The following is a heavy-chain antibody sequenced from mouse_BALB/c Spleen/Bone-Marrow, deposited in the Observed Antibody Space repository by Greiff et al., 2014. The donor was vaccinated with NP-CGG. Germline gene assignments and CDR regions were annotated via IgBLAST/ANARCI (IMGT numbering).Heavy chain of an antibody. V-gene: IGHV14-3*02. J-gene: IGHJ3*01. Sequence: VQLKESGAELVKPGASVKLSCTASGFNIKDTYMHWVKQRPEQGLEWIGRIDPANGNTKYDPKFQGKATITADTSSNTAYLQLSSLTSEATTVYYCAIYYYGSSGFAYWGQGTLVTVSA. CDR3: AIYYYGSSGFAY. CDR1: GFNIKDTY. D-gene: IGHD1-1*01. CDR2: IDPANGNT.